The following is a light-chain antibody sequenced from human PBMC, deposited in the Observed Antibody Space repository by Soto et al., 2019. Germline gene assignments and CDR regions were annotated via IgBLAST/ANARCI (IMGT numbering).Light chain of an antibody. J-gene: IGKJ4*01. V-gene: IGKV3-20*01. CDR3: QQFSSYPLT. CDR1: QTVRNNY. CDR2: DAS. Sequence: EIVVTKSPATLSACIGLRATLSCRASQTVRNNYLAWYQQKPGQAPRLLIYDASSRATGIPDRFSGGGSGTDFSLTISRLEPEDFAVYYCQQFSSYPLTFGGGTKVDIK.